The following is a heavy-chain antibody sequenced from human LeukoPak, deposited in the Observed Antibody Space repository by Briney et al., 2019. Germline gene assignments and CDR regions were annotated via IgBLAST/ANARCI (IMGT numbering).Heavy chain of an antibody. CDR3: AKAGLITWWEFDY. Sequence: PGESLRLSCGASGFPFSSYGMHWVRQAPAKGLEWVAFIRYDESNNYYADSVKGRFTISRDNSKNTLYLQMNSLRAEDTAVYDCAKAGLITWWEFDYWGQGTLVTVSS. CDR2: IRYDESNN. V-gene: IGHV3-30*02. CDR1: GFPFSSYG. J-gene: IGHJ4*02. D-gene: IGHD3-16*01.